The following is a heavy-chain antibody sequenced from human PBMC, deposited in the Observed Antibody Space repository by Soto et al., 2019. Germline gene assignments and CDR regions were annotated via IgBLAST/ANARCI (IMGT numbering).Heavy chain of an antibody. J-gene: IGHJ4*02. V-gene: IGHV4-39*01. D-gene: IGHD2-15*01. Sequence: QLQLQESGPGLVKPSETLSLTCTVSGGSISSSSYYWGWIRQPPGKGLEWIGSIYYSGSTYYNPSLKSRVTISVDTSKNQFSLKLSSVTAADTAVYYCARHVVVVVAATIAYFDYWGQGTLVTVSS. CDR3: ARHVVVVVAATIAYFDY. CDR2: IYYSGST. CDR1: GGSISSSSYY.